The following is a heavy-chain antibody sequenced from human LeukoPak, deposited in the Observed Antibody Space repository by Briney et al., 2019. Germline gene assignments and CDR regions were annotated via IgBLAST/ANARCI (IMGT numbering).Heavy chain of an antibody. CDR2: IYYSGSA. J-gene: IGHJ5*02. Sequence: SETLSLTCTVSGGSISSYYWSWIRQPPGKGLEWIGYIYYSGSANYSPSLKSRVTISVDTSQTQFSLKLTSATAADTAVYYCARHRCSGGSCYSFQYNWFDPWGQGTLVTVSS. V-gene: IGHV4-59*08. D-gene: IGHD2-15*01. CDR3: ARHRCSGGSCYSFQYNWFDP. CDR1: GGSISSYY.